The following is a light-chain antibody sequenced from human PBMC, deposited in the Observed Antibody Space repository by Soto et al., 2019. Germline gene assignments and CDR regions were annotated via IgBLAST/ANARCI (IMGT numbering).Light chain of an antibody. CDR3: RCYISSTTLYS. V-gene: IGLV2-14*01. CDR1: NSDVCGCNY. CDR2: VVS. J-gene: IGLJ1*01. Sequence: QSVLTQPASVSGSPGQSITTSCTGTNSDVCGCNYVSWYKQHPGKAPKLMISVVSRRPLGDSGRFSGSKSVKTASLTISWLKAEDETDYYCRCYISSTTLYSFGTAPKATV.